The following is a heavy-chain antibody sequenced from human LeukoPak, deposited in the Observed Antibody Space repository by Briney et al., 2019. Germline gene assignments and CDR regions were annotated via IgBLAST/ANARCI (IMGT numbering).Heavy chain of an antibody. CDR1: GFTFSSYA. V-gene: IGHV3-23*01. D-gene: IGHD3-10*01. J-gene: IGHJ5*02. Sequence: PGGSLRLSCAASGFTFSSYAMSWVRQAPGKGLEWVSAISGSGGSTYYADSVKGRFTISRDNSKNTLYLQMNSLRAEDTAVYYCAKDRNGVRGVIITGNWFDPWGQGTLVTVSS. CDR3: AKDRNGVRGVIITGNWFDP. CDR2: ISGSGGST.